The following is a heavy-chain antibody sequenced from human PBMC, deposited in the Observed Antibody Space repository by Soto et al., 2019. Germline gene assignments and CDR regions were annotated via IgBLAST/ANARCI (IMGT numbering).Heavy chain of an antibody. Sequence: WETLSLTCAVYGGSFSGYYWSWIRQPPGKGLEWIGEINHSGSTNYNPSLKSRVTISVDTSKNQFSLKLSSVTAADTAVYYCARRYHGSGSSWYNWFDPWGQGTLVTVSS. CDR3: ARRYHGSGSSWYNWFDP. CDR2: INHSGST. CDR1: GGSFSGYY. D-gene: IGHD3-10*01. V-gene: IGHV4-34*01. J-gene: IGHJ5*02.